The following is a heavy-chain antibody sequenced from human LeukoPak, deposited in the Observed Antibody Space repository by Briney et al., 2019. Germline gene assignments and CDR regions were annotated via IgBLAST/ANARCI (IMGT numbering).Heavy chain of an antibody. Sequence: PSETLSLTCSVSGASISSYYWSWFRQPAGRGLEYIGRISSSGSTNYYHSFESRVSISIDTSSNQVSLRLSPVTAADMAVYFCARDTAAGYFDPWGQGILVTVSS. J-gene: IGHJ5*02. V-gene: IGHV4-4*07. CDR2: ISSSGST. CDR3: ARDTAAGYFDP. CDR1: GASISSYY. D-gene: IGHD2-2*01.